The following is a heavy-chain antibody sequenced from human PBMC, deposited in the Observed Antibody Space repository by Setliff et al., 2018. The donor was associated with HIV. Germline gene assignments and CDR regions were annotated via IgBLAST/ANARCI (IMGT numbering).Heavy chain of an antibody. D-gene: IGHD3-10*01. CDR1: GVSIGTTSHY. V-gene: IGHV4-39*01. Sequence: SETLSLTCTVSGVSIGTTSHYWGFIRRPPGRGLEWIASVYYSGSDFYTPSLRRRLSISIDTSKNQFSLKLSSVTAADTATYYCARQPLYFGEPYYFDYWGLGTLVTVS. J-gene: IGHJ4*02. CDR2: VYYSGSD. CDR3: ARQPLYFGEPYYFDY.